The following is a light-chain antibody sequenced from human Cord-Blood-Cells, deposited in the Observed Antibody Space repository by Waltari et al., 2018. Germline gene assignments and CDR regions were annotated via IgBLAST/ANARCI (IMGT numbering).Light chain of an antibody. CDR1: SSKMRTNF. V-gene: IGLV1-51*01. Sequence: QTVLTQTPSVSAAPGKKVTISGSGSSSKMRTNFVSMYQQLPGQAPKLLIYDNNKRPSGIPDRFSGSKSATSATLGITGLQTGDEADYYCGTWDSSLSAGVFGGGTKLTVL. J-gene: IGLJ3*02. CDR2: DNN. CDR3: GTWDSSLSAGV.